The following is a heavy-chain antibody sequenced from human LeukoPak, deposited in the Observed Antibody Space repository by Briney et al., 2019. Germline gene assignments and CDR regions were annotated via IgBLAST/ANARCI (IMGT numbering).Heavy chain of an antibody. CDR3: ARDRASGSRRRFHFDY. J-gene: IGHJ4*02. D-gene: IGHD1-26*01. V-gene: IGHV3-74*01. Sequence: GGSLRLSCAASGFTFSSYWMHWVRQAPGKGLVWVSRIDTDGSNTAYADSVKGRFTISRDNSKNTLYLQMNSLRAEDTAVYYCARDRASGSRRRFHFDYWGQGTLVTVSS. CDR2: IDTDGSNT. CDR1: GFTFSSYW.